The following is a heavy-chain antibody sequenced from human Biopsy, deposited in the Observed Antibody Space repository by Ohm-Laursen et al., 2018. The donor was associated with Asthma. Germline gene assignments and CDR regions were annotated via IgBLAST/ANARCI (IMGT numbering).Heavy chain of an antibody. Sequence: SSLRLSCAAFGFSFSNFAIHWVRQASGKGLEWVGVISKDASTQDYADSVKGRFTMARDNSKNTLDLQMNSLREEDTAVYYCVRDGTDDAFDIWGQGTVVSVSS. CDR2: ISKDASTQ. V-gene: IGHV3-30*01. CDR3: VRDGTDDAFDI. J-gene: IGHJ3*02. CDR1: GFSFSNFA. D-gene: IGHD1-1*01.